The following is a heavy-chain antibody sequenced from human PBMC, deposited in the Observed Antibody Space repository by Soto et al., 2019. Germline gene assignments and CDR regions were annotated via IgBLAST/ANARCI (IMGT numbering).Heavy chain of an antibody. CDR1: GFTFSSYG. V-gene: IGHV3-30*03. CDR2: ISYDGSNK. CDR3: AMGAQRPDNLYDILTGYGPPPFDY. Sequence: QVQLVESGGGVVQPGRSLRLSCAASGFTFSSYGMHWVRQAPGKGLEWVAVISYDGSNKYYADSVKGRFTISRGNSKNTLYLQMNSLRAEDTAVYYCAMGAQRPDNLYDILTGYGPPPFDYWGQGTLVTVSS. D-gene: IGHD3-9*01. J-gene: IGHJ4*02.